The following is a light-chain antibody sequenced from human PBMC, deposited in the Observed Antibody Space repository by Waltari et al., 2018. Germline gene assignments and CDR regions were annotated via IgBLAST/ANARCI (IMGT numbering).Light chain of an antibody. CDR3: QQLNSDPCT. V-gene: IGKV1-9*01. CDR2: GAS. Sequence: IHFTQSPSSLSASVGARVTIPCRPSQRISSYLACYQQKPGKPPKLLIYGASTLQSAVPSRFSGSGSGTDFTLNITRLQPEEFGTYCCQQLNSDPCTFGPATKVDVK. J-gene: IGKJ3*01. CDR1: QRISSY.